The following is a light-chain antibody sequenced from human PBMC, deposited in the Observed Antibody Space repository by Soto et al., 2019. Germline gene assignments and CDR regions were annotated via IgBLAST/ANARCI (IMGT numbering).Light chain of an antibody. CDR1: QSVSSN. V-gene: IGKV3-15*01. CDR2: GAS. CDR3: QQYNNWPPAYT. Sequence: EIVMTQSPATLSVSPGERATLSCRASQSVSSNLALYQQKPGQAPRLLIYGASNRATGIPARFSGSGSGTEFTLTLSSMQYEDFAVYYCQQYNNWPPAYTFGQGTKLEIK. J-gene: IGKJ2*01.